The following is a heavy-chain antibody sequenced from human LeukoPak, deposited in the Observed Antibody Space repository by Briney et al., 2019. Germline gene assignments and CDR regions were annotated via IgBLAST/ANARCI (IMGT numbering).Heavy chain of an antibody. CDR1: GFTFSSYE. Sequence: PGGSLRLSCAASGFTFSSYEMNWVRQAPGKGLEWVSFISGTGGSTYYADSVKGRFTISRDNSKNTLSLQMNSLRGEDTAIYYCTRSGYRHPYHFDSWGQGTLVTVSS. D-gene: IGHD3-22*01. V-gene: IGHV3-23*01. CDR2: ISGTGGST. CDR3: TRSGYRHPYHFDS. J-gene: IGHJ4*02.